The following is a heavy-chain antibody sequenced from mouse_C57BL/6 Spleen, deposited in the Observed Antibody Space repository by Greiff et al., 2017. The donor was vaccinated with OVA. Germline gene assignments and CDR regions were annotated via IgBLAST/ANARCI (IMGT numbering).Heavy chain of an antibody. D-gene: IGHD4-1*01. CDR2: INPNNGGT. J-gene: IGHJ4*01. V-gene: IGHV1-26*01. Sequence: EVQLQQSGPELVKPGASVKISCKASGYTFTDYYMNWVKQSHGKSLEWIGDINPNNGGTSYNQKFKGKATLTVDKSSSTAYMELRSLTSEDSAVYYCARLGLYAMDYWGQGTSVTVSS. CDR3: ARLGLYAMDY. CDR1: GYTFTDYY.